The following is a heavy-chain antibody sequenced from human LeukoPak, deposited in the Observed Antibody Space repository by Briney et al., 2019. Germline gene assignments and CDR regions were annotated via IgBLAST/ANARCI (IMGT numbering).Heavy chain of an antibody. CDR3: ARFEGYDFLTGYAYYFDY. J-gene: IGHJ4*02. CDR1: GGSISSGDYY. V-gene: IGHV4-30-4*02. CDR2: IYYSGST. Sequence: SETLSLTCTVSGGSISSGDYYWSWIRQPPGKGLEWIGYIYYSGSTYYNPSLKSRVTISVDTSKNQFSLKLNSVTAADTAVYYCARFEGYDFLTGYAYYFDYWGQGTLVTVSS. D-gene: IGHD3-9*01.